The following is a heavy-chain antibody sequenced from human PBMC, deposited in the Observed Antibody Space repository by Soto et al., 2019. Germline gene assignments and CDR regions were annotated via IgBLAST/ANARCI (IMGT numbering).Heavy chain of an antibody. D-gene: IGHD1-26*01. Sequence: PGGSLRLSCAASGFTFSSYAMHWVRQAPGKGLEWVAVISYDGSNKYYADSVKGRFTISRDNSKNTLYLQMNSLRAEDTAVYYCARVEEWELQAFDYWGQGTLVTVSS. CDR1: GFTFSSYA. J-gene: IGHJ4*02. CDR2: ISYDGSNK. CDR3: ARVEEWELQAFDY. V-gene: IGHV3-30-3*01.